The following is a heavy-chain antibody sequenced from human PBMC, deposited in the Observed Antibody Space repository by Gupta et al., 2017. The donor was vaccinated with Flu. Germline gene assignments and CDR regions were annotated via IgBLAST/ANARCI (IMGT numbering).Heavy chain of an antibody. D-gene: IGHD3-22*01. J-gene: IGHJ4*02. Sequence: EVQWVEFGGGLIQPGRSLHLSSQAAACTFGNLAMSWVRQAPVQGREWVGFIRSEAYGGTTEYAASVKGRFTISRDDSKSIAYLQMNSLKTEDTAVYYCTRDYFDSSGHHYWGQRTLVTVSS. V-gene: IGHV3-49*04. CDR2: IRSEAYGGTT. CDR1: ACTFGNLA. CDR3: TRDYFDSSGHHY.